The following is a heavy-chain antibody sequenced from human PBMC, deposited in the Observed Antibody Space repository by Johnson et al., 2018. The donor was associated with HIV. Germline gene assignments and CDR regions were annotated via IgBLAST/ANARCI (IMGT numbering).Heavy chain of an antibody. D-gene: IGHD5-18*01. CDR1: GFTFSSYA. CDR3: VKERVTWSSRGDAFDI. J-gene: IGHJ3*02. Sequence: VQLVESGGGVVRPGGSLRLSCAASGFTFSSYAMSWVRQAPGKGLEWVSAISGSGGSTYYADSVKGRFTISRDNSKNTLYLQMNSLRAEDTAVYYCVKERVTWSSRGDAFDIWGQGTMVTVSS. V-gene: IGHV3-23*04. CDR2: ISGSGGST.